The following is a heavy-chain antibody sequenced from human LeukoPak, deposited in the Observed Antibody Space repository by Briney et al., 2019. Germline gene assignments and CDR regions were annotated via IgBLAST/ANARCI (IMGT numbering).Heavy chain of an antibody. V-gene: IGHV3-66*02. CDR3: ARVSGPHYYYYMDV. CDR2: IYSGGST. CDR1: GFSVSSNY. J-gene: IGHJ6*03. D-gene: IGHD7-27*01. Sequence: GGSLRLSCAASGFSVSSNYMSWVRQAPGEGLEWVSVIYSGGSTYYADSVKGRFTISRDNSKNTLYLQMNSLRAEDTAVYYCARVSGPHYYYYMDVWGKGTTVTVSS.